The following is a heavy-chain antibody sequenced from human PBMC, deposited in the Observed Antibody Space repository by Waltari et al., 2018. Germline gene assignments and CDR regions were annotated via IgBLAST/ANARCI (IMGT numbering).Heavy chain of an antibody. Sequence: QVQLVQSGAEVKKPGASVKVSCKVSGYPLTELSMHWVRQAPGKGLEWMGGFDPEDGETIYAQKFQGRVTMTEDTSTDTAYMELSSLRSEDTAVYYCATETMNYGDFYNWFDPWGQGTLVTVSS. D-gene: IGHD4-17*01. CDR1: GYPLTELS. CDR3: ATETMNYGDFYNWFDP. CDR2: FDPEDGET. V-gene: IGHV1-24*01. J-gene: IGHJ5*02.